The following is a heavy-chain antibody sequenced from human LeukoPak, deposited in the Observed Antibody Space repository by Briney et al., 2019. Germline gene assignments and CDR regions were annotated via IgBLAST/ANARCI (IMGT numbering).Heavy chain of an antibody. V-gene: IGHV5-51*01. D-gene: IGHD5-18*01. CDR1: GYSFTSYW. J-gene: IGHJ4*02. CDR3: AVLGGDTAMGYYFDY. Sequence: GESLKISCQASGYSFTSYWIGWVRQMPGKGLEWMGIIYPGDSDTRYSPSFQGQVTISADKSISTAYLQWSSLKASDTAMYYCAVLGGDTAMGYYFDYWGQGTLVTVSS. CDR2: IYPGDSDT.